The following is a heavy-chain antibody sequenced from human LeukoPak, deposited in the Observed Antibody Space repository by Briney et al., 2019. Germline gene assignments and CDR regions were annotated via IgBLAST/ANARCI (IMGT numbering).Heavy chain of an antibody. V-gene: IGHV3-23*01. CDR2: ISGSGGST. D-gene: IGHD3-22*01. Sequence: GGSLRLSCAASGFTFSNYAMSWVRQAPGKGLEWVSGISGSGGSTYYAESVKGRFTVSRDNSKNTLYLQMNSLRAEDTAVYYCAKARTSPMIVVVHAFDIWGQGTMVTVSS. CDR1: GFTFSNYA. J-gene: IGHJ3*02. CDR3: AKARTSPMIVVVHAFDI.